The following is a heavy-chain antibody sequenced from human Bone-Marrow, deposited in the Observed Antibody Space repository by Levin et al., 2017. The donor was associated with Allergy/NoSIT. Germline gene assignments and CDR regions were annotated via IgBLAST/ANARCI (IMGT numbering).Heavy chain of an antibody. D-gene: IGHD3-16*01. Sequence: SETLSLTCTVSGGSISTSNYFWGWIRQPPGKGLEWIGSIYYSGSTYYNPSLKSRVTISVDTSKNQFSLNLSSVTAADTAVYYCARYDYVWGTPDYWGQGTLVTVSS. V-gene: IGHV4-39*01. CDR1: GGSISTSNYF. J-gene: IGHJ4*02. CDR3: ARYDYVWGTPDY. CDR2: IYYSGST.